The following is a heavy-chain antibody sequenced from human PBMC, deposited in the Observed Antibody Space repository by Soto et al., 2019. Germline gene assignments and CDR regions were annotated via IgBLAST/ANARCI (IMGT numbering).Heavy chain of an antibody. CDR2: IYPGDSDS. CDR3: ARPRACTNGLCYSIDS. V-gene: IGHV5-51*01. Sequence: GESLKISCKGSGYSFSDYWIAWVRQMPGKGLEWMGIIYPGDSDSRYSPSFQGQVTISVDKSINTAYLQWSSLKASDTAMYYCARPRACTNGLCYSIDSWGQGTLVTVSS. D-gene: IGHD2-8*01. CDR1: GYSFSDYW. J-gene: IGHJ4*02.